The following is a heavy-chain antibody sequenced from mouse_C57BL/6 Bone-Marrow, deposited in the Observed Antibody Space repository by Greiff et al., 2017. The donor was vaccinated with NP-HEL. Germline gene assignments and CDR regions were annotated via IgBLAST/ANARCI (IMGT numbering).Heavy chain of an antibody. CDR2: ISDGGSYT. J-gene: IGHJ3*01. CDR1: GFTFSSYA. D-gene: IGHD4-1*01. V-gene: IGHV5-4*01. CDR3: ARNWDWFAY. Sequence: EVQVVESGGGLVKPGGSLTLSCAASGFTFSSYAMSWVRQTPEKRLEWVATISDGGSYTYYPDNVKGRFTISRDNAKNNLYLQMSHLKSEDTAMYYCARNWDWFAYWGQGTLVTVSA.